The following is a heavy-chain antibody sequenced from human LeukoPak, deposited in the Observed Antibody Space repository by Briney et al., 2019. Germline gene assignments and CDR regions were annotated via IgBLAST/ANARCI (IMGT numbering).Heavy chain of an antibody. CDR1: GFTFSSYW. V-gene: IGHV3-48*01. D-gene: IGHD3-22*01. Sequence: PGGSLRLSCAASGFTFSSYWMSWVRQAPGKGLEWVSYISSSSSTIYYADSVKGRFTISRDNAKNSLYLQMNSLRAEDTAVYYCARSSGYYFGDAFDIWGQGTMVTVSS. J-gene: IGHJ3*02. CDR2: ISSSSSTI. CDR3: ARSSGYYFGDAFDI.